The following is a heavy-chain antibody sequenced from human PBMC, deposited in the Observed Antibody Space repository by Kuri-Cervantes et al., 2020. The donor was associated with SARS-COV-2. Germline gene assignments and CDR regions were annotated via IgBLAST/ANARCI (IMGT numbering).Heavy chain of an antibody. D-gene: IGHD1-14*01. CDR1: GFTFSSYG. CDR2: IYYSGST. CDR3: ATQNRGNY. Sequence: SQTLSLTCAASGFTFSSYGMHWVRQPPGKGLEWIGSIYYSGSTYYNPSLKSRVTISVDTSKNQFSLKLSSVTAADTAVYYCATQNRGNYWGQGTLVTVSS. J-gene: IGHJ4*02. V-gene: IGHV4-39*01.